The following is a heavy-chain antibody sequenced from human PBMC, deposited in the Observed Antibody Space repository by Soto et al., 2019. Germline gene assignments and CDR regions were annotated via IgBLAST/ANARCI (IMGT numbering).Heavy chain of an antibody. Sequence: SETLSLTCAVSGGSISSSNWWSWVRQPPGKGLEWIGEIYHSGSTNYNPSLKSRVTISVDKSKNQFSLKLSSVTAADTAVYYCARTNGSGYYYGGYYYYYYGMDVWGQGTTVTVSS. J-gene: IGHJ6*02. D-gene: IGHD3-22*01. CDR1: GGSISSSNW. CDR3: ARTNGSGYYYGGYYYYYYGMDV. CDR2: IYHSGST. V-gene: IGHV4-4*02.